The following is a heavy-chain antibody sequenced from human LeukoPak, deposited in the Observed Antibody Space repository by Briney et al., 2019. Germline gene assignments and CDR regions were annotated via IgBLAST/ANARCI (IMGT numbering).Heavy chain of an antibody. J-gene: IGHJ4*02. V-gene: IGHV4-39*07. CDR2: IYYSGST. Sequence: SSETLSLTCTVSGGSISSSSYYWGWIRQPPGKGLEWIGSIYYSGSTYYNPSLKSRVTISVDTSKNQFSLKLSSVTAADTAVYYWAALEPRGGVQLWSYYFDYWGQGTLVTVSS. CDR3: AALEPRGGVQLWSYYFDY. CDR1: GGSISSSSYY. D-gene: IGHD5-18*01.